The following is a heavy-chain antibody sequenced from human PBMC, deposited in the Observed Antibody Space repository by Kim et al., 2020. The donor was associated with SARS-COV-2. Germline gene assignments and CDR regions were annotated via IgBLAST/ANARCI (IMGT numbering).Heavy chain of an antibody. CDR1: GFTVSSNY. V-gene: IGHV3-53*01. CDR2: IYSGGST. D-gene: IGHD3-16*01. CDR3: ARVHAVLRWTFDI. J-gene: IGHJ3*02. Sequence: GGSLRLSCAASGFTVSSNYMSWVRQAPGKGLEWVSVIYSGGSTYYADSVKGRFTISRDNSKNTLYLQMNSLRAEDTAVYYCARVHAVLRWTFDIWGQGTMVTVSS.